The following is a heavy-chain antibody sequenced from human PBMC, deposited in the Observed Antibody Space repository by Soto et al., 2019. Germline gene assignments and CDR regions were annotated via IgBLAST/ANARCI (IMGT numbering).Heavy chain of an antibody. Sequence: GASVQVSCKASGYTFTDFYIHWVRQAPGQGLEWMGWINPNSGGTNSVQKLRGWVTMTRDTAISTAYMELSRLRPDDTAVYYCAPSRARIAVAGETEYYLDYWRRGTLVTVSS. J-gene: IGHJ4*02. D-gene: IGHD6-19*01. CDR1: GYTFTDFY. V-gene: IGHV1-2*04. CDR3: APSRARIAVAGETEYYLDY. CDR2: INPNSGGT.